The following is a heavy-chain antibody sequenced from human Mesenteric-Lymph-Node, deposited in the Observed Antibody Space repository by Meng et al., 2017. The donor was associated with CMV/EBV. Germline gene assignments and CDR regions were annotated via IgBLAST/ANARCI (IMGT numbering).Heavy chain of an antibody. CDR1: GFTFSSYS. Sequence: GESLKISCAASGFTFSSYSMNWVRQAPGKGLEWVSSISSSSSYIYYADSVKGRFTISRDNAKNSLYPQMNSLRAEDTAVYYCARDRGYCSSTSCYPGAFDIWGQGTMVTVSS. CDR2: ISSSSSYI. D-gene: IGHD2-2*01. V-gene: IGHV3-21*01. CDR3: ARDRGYCSSTSCYPGAFDI. J-gene: IGHJ3*02.